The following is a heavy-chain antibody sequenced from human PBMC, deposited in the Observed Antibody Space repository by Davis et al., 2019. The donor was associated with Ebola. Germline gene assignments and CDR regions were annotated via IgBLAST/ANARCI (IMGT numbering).Heavy chain of an antibody. CDR2: IYHTGST. V-gene: IGHV4-30-2*01. Sequence: SETLSLTCTVSGGAINTGGYSWTWIRQPPGKGLEWIGSIYHTGSTWYNPSLKSRVIMSMDVPRNQFSLRLTSVTAADTAVYYCAGYDYWFDPWGRGTQVTVSS. CDR1: GGAINTGGYS. J-gene: IGHJ5*02. D-gene: IGHD5-12*01. CDR3: AGYDYWFDP.